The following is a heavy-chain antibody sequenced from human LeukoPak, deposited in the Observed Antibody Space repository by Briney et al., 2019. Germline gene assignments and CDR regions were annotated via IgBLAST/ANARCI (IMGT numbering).Heavy chain of an antibody. D-gene: IGHD4-17*01. Sequence: GASVKVSCKASGYSFTGDYMHWVRQAPGQGLEWMGWINPNSGGTNSAQKFQGRVTMTRDTSISTAYMELSRLRSDDTAVYYCAREYGDYEFDYWGQGTLVIVPS. J-gene: IGHJ4*02. CDR3: AREYGDYEFDY. CDR2: INPNSGGT. V-gene: IGHV1-2*02. CDR1: GYSFTGDY.